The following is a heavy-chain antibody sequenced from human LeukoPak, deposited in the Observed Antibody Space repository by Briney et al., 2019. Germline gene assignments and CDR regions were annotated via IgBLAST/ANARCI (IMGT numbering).Heavy chain of an antibody. J-gene: IGHJ4*01. D-gene: IGHD6-19*01. CDR1: GFTFSSYS. CDR3: ARGVAVAIFYFDY. Sequence: SGGSLRLSCAASGFTFSSYSMNWVRQAPGKGLEWVSSISSSSSYIYYADSVKGRFTSSRDNAKNSLYLQMNSLRAEDTAVYYCARGVAVAIFYFDYWGHGTLVTVSS. CDR2: ISSSSSYI. V-gene: IGHV3-21*01.